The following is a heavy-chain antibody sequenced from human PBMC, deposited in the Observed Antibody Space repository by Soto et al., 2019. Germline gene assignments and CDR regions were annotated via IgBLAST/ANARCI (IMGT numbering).Heavy chain of an antibody. V-gene: IGHV3-7*01. D-gene: IGHD3-9*01. CDR1: GFTFSNYW. Sequence: EVQLVESGGGLVQPGGSLRLSCTASGFTFSNYWMSWVRQAPGKGLEWVANIKQDGSEKYHVDSVNGRFTISRDNAKNSLHLQMNSLRAEDTAVYYCATRPHKSRNTGYLAVIDFWGQGTLVTVSS. J-gene: IGHJ4*02. CDR3: ATRPHKSRNTGYLAVIDF. CDR2: IKQDGSEK.